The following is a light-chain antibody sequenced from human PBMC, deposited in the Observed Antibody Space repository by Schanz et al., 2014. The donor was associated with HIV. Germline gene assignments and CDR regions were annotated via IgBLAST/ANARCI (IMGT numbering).Light chain of an antibody. J-gene: IGKJ1*01. CDR1: QSVSSSY. Sequence: EIVLTQSPGTLSLSPGEGATLSCRASQSVSSSYLAWYQQKPGQAPRLLIYDASNRATGIPARFSGSGSGTDFTLTISRVEPEDYAVYHCQQYGVSPPWTFGQGTRVEIK. CDR2: DAS. CDR3: QQYGVSPPWT. V-gene: IGKV3-20*01.